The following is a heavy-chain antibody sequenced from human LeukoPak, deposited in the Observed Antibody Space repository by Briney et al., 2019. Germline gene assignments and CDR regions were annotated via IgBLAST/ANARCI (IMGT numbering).Heavy chain of an antibody. CDR2: IYSGGST. CDR3: ARGSSTRAFDI. V-gene: IGHV3-53*01. D-gene: IGHD6-13*01. CDR1: GFTVSSNY. J-gene: IGHJ3*02. Sequence: PGGSLRLSFAASGFTVSSNYMSWVRQAPGKGLEWVSVIYSGGSTYYADSVKGRFTISRDNSKNTLYLQMNSLRAEDTAVYYCARGSSTRAFDIWGQGTMVTVSS.